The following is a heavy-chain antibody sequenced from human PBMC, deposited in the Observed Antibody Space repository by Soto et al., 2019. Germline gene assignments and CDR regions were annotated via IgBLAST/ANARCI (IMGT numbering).Heavy chain of an antibody. CDR3: ARVPQVERPLDDYYYYYGMDV. CDR1: GYTFTGYY. Sequence: VASVKVSCKASGYTFTGYYMHWVRQAPGQGLEWMGWINPNSGGTNYAQKFQGRVTMTRDTSISTAYMELSRLRSDDTAVYYCARVPQVERPLDDYYYYYGMDVWGQGTTVTVSS. J-gene: IGHJ6*02. CDR2: INPNSGGT. D-gene: IGHD1-1*01. V-gene: IGHV1-2*02.